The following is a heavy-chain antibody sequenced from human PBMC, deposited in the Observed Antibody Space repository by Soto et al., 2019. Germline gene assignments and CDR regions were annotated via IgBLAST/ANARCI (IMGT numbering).Heavy chain of an antibody. J-gene: IGHJ6*03. CDR3: ARGARFGDRRYMDV. CDR1: GGSISSYD. D-gene: IGHD3-10*01. V-gene: IGHV4-59*12. CDR2: VYYSGKT. Sequence: SETLSLTCTVSGGSISSYDWFWIRQSPGRGLEWIGYVYYSGKTNYNPSLESRVTISVDTSDNQFSLKLNSVTAADTAVYYCARGARFGDRRYMDVWGKGTTVTVSS.